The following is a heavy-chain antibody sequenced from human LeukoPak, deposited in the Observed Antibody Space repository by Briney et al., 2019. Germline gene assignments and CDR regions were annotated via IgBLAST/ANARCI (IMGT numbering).Heavy chain of an antibody. D-gene: IGHD2-15*01. J-gene: IGHJ5*02. CDR3: AREDCSGGSCYGHWFDP. CDR2: IIPIFGTA. V-gene: IGHV1-69*06. Sequence: ASVKVSCKASGGTFSSYAITWVRQAPGQGLEYMGGIIPIFGTANYAQKFQGRVTITADKSTSTAYMELSSLRSEDTAVYYCAREDCSGGSCYGHWFDPWGQGTLVTVSS. CDR1: GGTFSSYA.